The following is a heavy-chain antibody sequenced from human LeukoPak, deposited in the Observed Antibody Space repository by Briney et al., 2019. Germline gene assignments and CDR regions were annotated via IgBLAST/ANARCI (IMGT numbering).Heavy chain of an antibody. CDR3: ARGPSYHDGGGSFDY. CDR1: GFTFSTFA. V-gene: IGHV3-30*04. Sequence: PGGSLRLSCAASGFTFSTFALHWVRQAPGKGLEWVTFISSDGSNKYYADSVKGRFTISRDNSKNTLFLQMNSLRNEDTAVYYCARGPSYHDGGGSFDYWGQGTQVTVSP. D-gene: IGHD3-16*02. J-gene: IGHJ4*02. CDR2: ISSDGSNK.